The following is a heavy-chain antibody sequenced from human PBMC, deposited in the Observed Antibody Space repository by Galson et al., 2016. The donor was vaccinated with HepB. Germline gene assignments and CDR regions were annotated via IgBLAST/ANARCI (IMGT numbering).Heavy chain of an antibody. V-gene: IGHV1-69*10. D-gene: IGHD5-18*01. CDR2: IIPILGIL. Sequence: SVKVSCKASGGTFSTYAINWVRQAPGQGLEWMGGIIPILGILNYAQRFQGRVTISADKSTGTAYMELRSLRTEDTAVYYCARDGYGTPVSEFDYWGQGTLVTDSS. J-gene: IGHJ4*02. CDR3: ARDGYGTPVSEFDY. CDR1: GGTFSTYA.